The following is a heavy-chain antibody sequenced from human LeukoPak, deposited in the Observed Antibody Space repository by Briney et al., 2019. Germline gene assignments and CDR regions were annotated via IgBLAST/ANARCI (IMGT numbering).Heavy chain of an antibody. J-gene: IGHJ3*02. V-gene: IGHV3-48*03. CDR1: GFTFSSYE. CDR3: ARVGRETHDAFDI. CDR2: ISSSGSTI. Sequence: GGSLRLSCAASGFTFSSYEMNWVRQAPGKGLEWVSYISSSGSTIYYADSVKGRFTISRDNAKNSLYLQMNSLRAEDTALYYCARVGRETHDAFDIWGQGTMVTVSS.